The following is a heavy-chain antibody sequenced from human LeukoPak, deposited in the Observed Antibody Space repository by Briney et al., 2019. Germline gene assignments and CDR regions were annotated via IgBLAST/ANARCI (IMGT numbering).Heavy chain of an antibody. J-gene: IGHJ4*02. CDR2: INPSGGST. Sequence: EASVKVSCKASGYTFTSYDINWVRQAPGQGLEWMGIINPSGGSTSYAQKFQGRITMTRDTSTSTVYMELSSLRSEDTAVYYCARAAVSPGYYFDYWGQGTLVTVSS. CDR1: GYTFTSYD. V-gene: IGHV1-46*01. CDR3: ARAAVSPGYYFDY.